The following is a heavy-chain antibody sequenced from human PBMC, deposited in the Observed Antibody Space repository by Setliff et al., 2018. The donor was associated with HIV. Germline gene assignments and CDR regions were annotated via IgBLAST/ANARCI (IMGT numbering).Heavy chain of an antibody. CDR1: GGSISSGSYY. D-gene: IGHD6-19*01. J-gene: IGHJ4*02. CDR3: ARGRRSSGWYVYH. Sequence: TLSLTCTVSGGSISSGSYYWSWIRQPAGKGLEWIGHIYTSGSTNYNPSLKSRVTISVDTSTNQFSLKLSSVTAADTAVYYCARGRRSSGWYVYHWGQGTLVTV. V-gene: IGHV4-61*09. CDR2: IYTSGST.